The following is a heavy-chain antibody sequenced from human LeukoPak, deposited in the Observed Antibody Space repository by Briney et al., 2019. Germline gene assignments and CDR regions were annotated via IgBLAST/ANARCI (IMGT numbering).Heavy chain of an antibody. V-gene: IGHV3-21*01. J-gene: IGHJ4*02. CDR1: GFTFSNYN. D-gene: IGHD1-26*01. CDR2: ITSNFSYI. Sequence: PGGSLRLSCATSGFTFSNYNMNWVRQAPGKGLEWASSITSNFSYIYYADSVKGRFTISRDNAKNSLYLQMNSLRAEDTAVYYCARGFSGSYRTFDYWGQGTLVTVSS. CDR3: ARGFSGSYRTFDY.